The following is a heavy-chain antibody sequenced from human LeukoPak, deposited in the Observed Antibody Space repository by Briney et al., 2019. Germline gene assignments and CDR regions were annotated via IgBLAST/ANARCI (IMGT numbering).Heavy chain of an antibody. CDR1: GGSISSNNYY. D-gene: IGHD3-9*01. CDR3: ARSGHNYDILTGFDY. Sequence: SETLSLTCTVSGGSISSNNYYWGWIRQSPGKGLEWIGSIEYRGNTYHNPSLKSRVTISVDTSKNQFSLKLSSGTAADTAVYYCARSGHNYDILTGFDYWGQGTLVTVSS. CDR2: IEYRGNT. V-gene: IGHV4-39*01. J-gene: IGHJ4*02.